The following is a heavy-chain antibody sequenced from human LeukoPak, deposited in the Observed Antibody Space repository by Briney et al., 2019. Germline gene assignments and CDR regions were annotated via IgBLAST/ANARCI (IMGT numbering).Heavy chain of an antibody. Sequence: SETLSLTCTVSGVSVSSSNYYWGWIRQAPGMGLEWIGSVYRSGSASYNPSLKSRVTISVDTSKNQFSLNLRSVTAADTAVYYCAGPTHNNGDYTDWGQGTLVTVSS. J-gene: IGHJ4*02. CDR3: AGPTHNNGDYTD. CDR1: GVSVSSSNYY. V-gene: IGHV4-39*07. CDR2: VYRSGSA. D-gene: IGHD4-17*01.